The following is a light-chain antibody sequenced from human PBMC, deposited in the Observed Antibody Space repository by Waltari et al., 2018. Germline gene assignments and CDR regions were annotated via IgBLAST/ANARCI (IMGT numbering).Light chain of an antibody. CDR2: RAS. J-gene: IGKJ1*01. CDR1: QNVYPN. V-gene: IGKV3-15*01. CDR3: QQYNNWRTT. Sequence: EVVVTQSPATLSLSPGETAPLSCRASQNVYPNIGWYQQKPGQPPRLLIYRASSRDTGVPARFSGSGSGTEFTLTINSLQSEDFAIYYCQQYNNWRTTFGQGTRVEI.